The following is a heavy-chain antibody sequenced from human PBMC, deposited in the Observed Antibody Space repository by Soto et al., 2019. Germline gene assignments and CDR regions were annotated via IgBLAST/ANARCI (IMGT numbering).Heavy chain of an antibody. Sequence: QVQLVQSGAEVKKPGSSVKVSCKASGGTFSSYTISWVRQAPGQGLEWMGRIIPILGIANYAQKFQGRVTXXAXNXXSTAYMELSSLRSEDTAVYYCARPYSGYGGDAFDIWGQGTMVTVSS. D-gene: IGHD5-12*01. CDR1: GGTFSSYT. J-gene: IGHJ3*02. CDR3: ARPYSGYGGDAFDI. CDR2: IIPILGIA. V-gene: IGHV1-69*02.